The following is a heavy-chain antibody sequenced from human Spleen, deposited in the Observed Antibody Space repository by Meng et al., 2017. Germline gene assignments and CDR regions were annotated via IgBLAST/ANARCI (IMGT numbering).Heavy chain of an antibody. CDR1: GGSISSSNW. J-gene: IGHJ5*02. CDR3: ARIPDYDTSAS. Sequence: QVQLQESGPGLVEPSGALSLTCAVSGGSISSSNWWSWVRQPPGKGLEWIGESQPGGSTNYNPSLKRRVTISVDRSKNQFSLNLSSVTAADTAVYYCARIPDYDTSASWGQGTLVTVSS. V-gene: IGHV4-4*02. D-gene: IGHD3-22*01. CDR2: SQPGGST.